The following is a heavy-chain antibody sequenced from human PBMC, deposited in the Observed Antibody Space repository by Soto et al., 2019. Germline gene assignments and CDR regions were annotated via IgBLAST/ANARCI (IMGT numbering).Heavy chain of an antibody. D-gene: IGHD2-15*01. CDR1: GYTFTSYG. J-gene: IGHJ4*02. Sequence: ASVKVSCKASGYTFTSYGISWVRQAPGQGLEWMGWISAYNGNTNYAQKLQGRVTMTTDTSTRTAYMELRSLRSDDTAVYYWARDPICSGGSCYIGLNSYGDYENRGFDYWGQGTLVTVSS. CDR3: ARDPICSGGSCYIGLNSYGDYENRGFDY. V-gene: IGHV1-18*01. CDR2: ISAYNGNT.